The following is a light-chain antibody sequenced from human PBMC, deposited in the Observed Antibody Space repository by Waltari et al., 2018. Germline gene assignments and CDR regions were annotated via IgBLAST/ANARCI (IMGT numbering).Light chain of an antibody. J-gene: IGKJ2*01. CDR2: ETS. V-gene: IGKV3-15*01. CDR3: QQYNDWPPYT. CDR1: QSVTSN. Sequence: EVVMTQSPVTLSVSPGERATLSCRASQSVTSNLAWYQQKAGQPPRLLIYETSTRVTGVPARFSGSGSGTEFTLTISSLQSEDSAVYYCQQYNDWPPYTVGQGTKLEIK.